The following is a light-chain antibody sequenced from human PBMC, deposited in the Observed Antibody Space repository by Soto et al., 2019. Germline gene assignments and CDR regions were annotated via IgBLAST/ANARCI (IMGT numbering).Light chain of an antibody. V-gene: IGKV3D-15*01. J-gene: IGKJ5*01. CDR3: QQYNNWPIT. Sequence: EIVLTQSPGTLSLSPGERATLSCRASQSVFNNHIGWYQQKPGQAPRRLIFGASFRATGIPDRFSGSGSGTDFALTISSLQSEDFAVYYCQQYNNWPITFGQGTRLENK. CDR2: GAS. CDR1: QSVFNN.